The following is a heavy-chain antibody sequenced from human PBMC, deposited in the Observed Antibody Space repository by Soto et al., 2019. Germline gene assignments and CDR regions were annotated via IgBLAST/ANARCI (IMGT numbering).Heavy chain of an antibody. CDR1: GYTFTSYG. Sequence: QVQLVQSGAEVKKPGASVKVSCKASGYTFTSYGISWVRQAPGQGLEWMGWISAYNGNTNYAQKFQGRVTMATDTSTTTAYMELRSLRSDDTAVYYCARPRFLEWLFTLDYWGQGTLVTVSS. D-gene: IGHD3-3*01. CDR3: ARPRFLEWLFTLDY. J-gene: IGHJ4*02. V-gene: IGHV1-18*01. CDR2: ISAYNGNT.